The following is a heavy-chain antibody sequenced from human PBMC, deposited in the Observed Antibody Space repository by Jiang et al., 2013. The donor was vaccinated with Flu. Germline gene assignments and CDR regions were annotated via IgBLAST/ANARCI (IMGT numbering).Heavy chain of an antibody. Sequence: KPTQTLTLTCTFSGFSLSTSGMCVSWIRQPPGKALEWLARIDWDDDKYYSTSLKTRLTISKDTSKNQVVLTMTNMDPVDTATYYCARIWYYDSSGYSAYFDYWGQGTLVTVSS. CDR1: GFSLSTSGMC. V-gene: IGHV2-70*11. CDR3: ARIWYYDSSGYSAYFDY. J-gene: IGHJ4*02. D-gene: IGHD3-22*01. CDR2: IDWDDDK.